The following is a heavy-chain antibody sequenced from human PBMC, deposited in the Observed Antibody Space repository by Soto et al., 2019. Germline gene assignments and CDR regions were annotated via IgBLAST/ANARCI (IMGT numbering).Heavy chain of an antibody. CDR3: ATSGGGWYLY. V-gene: IGHV1-8*01. CDR1: GYTFISYD. D-gene: IGHD6-19*01. Sequence: QVQLVQSGAEVKKPGASVKVSCKASGYTFISYDINWVRQATGQGLEWMGWLKPNSGDTGYAQKFQGRVTLTRNTSINTAYIELSSLTSDDTAVYYCATSGGGWYLYWGQGTLVTVSS. CDR2: LKPNSGDT. J-gene: IGHJ4*02.